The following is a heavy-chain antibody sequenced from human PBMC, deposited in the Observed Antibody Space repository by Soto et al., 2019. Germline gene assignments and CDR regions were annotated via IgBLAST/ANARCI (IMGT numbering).Heavy chain of an antibody. D-gene: IGHD2-15*01. CDR1: GFTFSSFS. J-gene: IGHJ4*02. CDR2: ISTDSSSI. V-gene: IGHV3-21*01. Sequence: GGSLRLSCAASGFTFSSFSMNWVRQAPGKGLEWVSSISTDSSSIYYADSVKGRFTISRDNAKNTLYLQMNSLRAEDTAVYYCVRTSLVVAAATREDYWGQGTLVTVSS. CDR3: VRTSLVVAAATREDY.